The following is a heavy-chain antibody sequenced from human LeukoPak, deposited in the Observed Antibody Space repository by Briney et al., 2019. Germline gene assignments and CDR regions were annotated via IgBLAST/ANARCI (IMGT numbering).Heavy chain of an antibody. J-gene: IGHJ4*02. D-gene: IGHD4-17*01. CDR3: ARAAVYGPNFDY. V-gene: IGHV4-31*03. CDR1: GGSISSGGYY. Sequence: ASETLSLTCTVSGGSISSGGYYWSWIRQHPGKGLEWIGYIYYSGSTYYNPSLKSRVTISVDTSKNQFSLKLSSVTAADTAVYYCARAAVYGPNFDYWGQGTLVTVSS. CDR2: IYYSGST.